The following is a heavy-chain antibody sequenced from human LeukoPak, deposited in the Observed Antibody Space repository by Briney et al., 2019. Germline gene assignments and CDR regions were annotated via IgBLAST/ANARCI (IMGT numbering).Heavy chain of an antibody. CDR3: ARAVGGDGSGSL. CDR1: GGSIRSYY. CDR2: IYYRVTS. J-gene: IGHJ4*02. Sequence: SETLSLTCTVSGGSIRSYYWSWIRQPPGKGLEWIGYIYYRVTSDYNPSLKSRVTMSVDMSTRQISLKLSSVTAADTAVYYCARAVGGDGSGSLWGPGTLVTVSS. V-gene: IGHV4-59*01. D-gene: IGHD3-10*01.